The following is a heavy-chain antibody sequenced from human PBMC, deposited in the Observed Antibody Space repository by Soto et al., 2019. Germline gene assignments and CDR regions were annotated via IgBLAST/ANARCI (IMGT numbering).Heavy chain of an antibody. Sequence: GGSLRLSCAASGFSFSSALINWVRQTPGRGLEWVGRIKSKTDGGTTDFAARVKGRFAISRDDSRDMMYMQMNSLKTEDTGVYYCPTDSLFTQMLVRFDFWGLGTLVTVSS. CDR1: GFSFSSAL. CDR3: PTDSLFTQMLVRFDF. D-gene: IGHD3-10*02. V-gene: IGHV3-15*07. J-gene: IGHJ4*01. CDR2: IKSKTDGGTT.